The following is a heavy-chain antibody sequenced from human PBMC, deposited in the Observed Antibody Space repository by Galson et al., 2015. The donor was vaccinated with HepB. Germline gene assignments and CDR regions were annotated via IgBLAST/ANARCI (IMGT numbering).Heavy chain of an antibody. CDR1: GFTFSSYS. J-gene: IGHJ5*02. V-gene: IGHV3-21*01. CDR2: ISSSSSYI. CDR3: ARATMERVLSWFDP. D-gene: IGHD5-12*01. Sequence: SLRLSCAASGFTFSSYSMNWVRQAPGKGLEWVSSISSSSSYIYYADSVKGRFTISRDNAKDSLYLQMNSLRAEDTAVYYCARATMERVLSWFDPWGQGTLVTASS.